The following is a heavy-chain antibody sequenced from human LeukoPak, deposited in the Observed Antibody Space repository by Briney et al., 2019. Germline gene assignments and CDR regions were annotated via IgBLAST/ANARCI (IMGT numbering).Heavy chain of an antibody. CDR1: GFAFSTYA. V-gene: IGHV3-33*01. J-gene: IGHJ3*02. CDR3: ARGAYCSDDSCPGAFDI. D-gene: IGHD2-15*01. CDR2: IWYDGSNK. Sequence: GRSLRLSCAASGFAFSTYAMYWVRQAPGKGPEWVTVIWYDGSNKYYADSVKGRFTISRDNSKNTLYLQMNSLRAEDTAVYYCARGAYCSDDSCPGAFDIWGQGTMVTVSS.